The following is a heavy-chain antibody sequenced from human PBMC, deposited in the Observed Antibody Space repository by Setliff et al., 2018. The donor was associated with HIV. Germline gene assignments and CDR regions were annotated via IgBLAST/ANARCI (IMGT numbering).Heavy chain of an antibody. J-gene: IGHJ5*02. CDR3: ARMGSGWFIGLDP. CDR2: ISASNGDT. Sequence: ASVKVSCKASGYIFTSYLISWVRQAPGHGLEWMGWISASNGDTNYAQKFQVRVTMTTDTSTTTAYMELKSLRSDDTAVYYCARMGSGWFIGLDPWGQGSLVTVSS. D-gene: IGHD6-19*01. V-gene: IGHV1-18*01. CDR1: GYIFTSYL.